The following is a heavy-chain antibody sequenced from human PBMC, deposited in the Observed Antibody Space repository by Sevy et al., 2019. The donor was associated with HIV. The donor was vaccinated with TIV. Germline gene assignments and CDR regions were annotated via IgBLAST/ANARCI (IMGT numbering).Heavy chain of an antibody. CDR1: GFTFSDAA. D-gene: IGHD3-22*01. Sequence: GGSLRLSCAGSGFTFSDAAIHWVRQASGKGLEWLGRIRGKANNYATAYAASVKDRFSISRNDLKDTAYLQMNSLRTEDAAMYYCSIYYDIRAFDSWGQGTQVTVPS. CDR3: SIYYDIRAFDS. CDR2: IRGKANNYAT. V-gene: IGHV3-73*01. J-gene: IGHJ4*02.